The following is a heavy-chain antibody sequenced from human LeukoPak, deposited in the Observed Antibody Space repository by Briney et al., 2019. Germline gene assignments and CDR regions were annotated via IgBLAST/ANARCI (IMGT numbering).Heavy chain of an antibody. J-gene: IGHJ6*02. CDR2: INHSGST. CDR1: GGSISSSSYY. CDR3: ASMATGSRYYYGMDV. V-gene: IGHV4-39*07. D-gene: IGHD5-12*01. Sequence: SETLSLTCTVSGGSISSSSYYWSWIRQPPGKGLEWIGEINHSGSTNYNPSLKSRVTISVDTSKNQFSLKLSSVTAADTAVYYCASMATGSRYYYGMDVWGQGTTVTVSS.